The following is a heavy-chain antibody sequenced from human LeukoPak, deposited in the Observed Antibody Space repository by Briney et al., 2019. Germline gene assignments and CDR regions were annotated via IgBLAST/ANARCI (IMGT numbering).Heavy chain of an antibody. CDR2: INPSGGST. CDR1: GYTFTSYY. J-gene: IGHJ4*02. Sequence: GASVKVSCKASGYTFTSYYMHWVRQAPGQGLEWMGIINPSGGSTSYAQKFQGRVTMTRDTPTSTVYMELRSLRSEDTAVYYCARDATVTTGPSGYWGQGTLVTVSS. D-gene: IGHD4-17*01. CDR3: ARDATVTTGPSGY. V-gene: IGHV1-46*01.